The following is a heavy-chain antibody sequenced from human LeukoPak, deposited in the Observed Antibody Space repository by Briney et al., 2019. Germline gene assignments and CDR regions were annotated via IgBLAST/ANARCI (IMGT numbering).Heavy chain of an antibody. D-gene: IGHD3-22*01. CDR1: GFTVSSNY. Sequence: PGGSLRLSCAASGFTVSSNYMSWVRQAPGQGLEWVSVIYSGGSTYYADSVKGRFTISKDNSKNTLYLQMNSLRAEDTAVYYCAREDGDYYDSSGYYYWGQETQVTVSS. V-gene: IGHV3-53*01. CDR3: AREDGDYYDSSGYYY. J-gene: IGHJ4*02. CDR2: IYSGGST.